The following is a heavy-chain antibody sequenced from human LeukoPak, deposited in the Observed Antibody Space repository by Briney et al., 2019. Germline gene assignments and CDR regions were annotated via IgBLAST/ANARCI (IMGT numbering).Heavy chain of an antibody. CDR2: IYPADSDT. CDR1: GYSFTSYW. J-gene: IGHJ4*02. Sequence: GESLRISCKGSGYSFTSYWIGWVRQMPGKGLEWMGIIYPADSDTRYSPSFQGQVTISADKSTSTAYLQWSSLKASDTAMYYCARQDGRALYYFDYWGQGTLVTVSS. CDR3: ARQDGRALYYFDY. D-gene: IGHD5-24*01. V-gene: IGHV5-51*01.